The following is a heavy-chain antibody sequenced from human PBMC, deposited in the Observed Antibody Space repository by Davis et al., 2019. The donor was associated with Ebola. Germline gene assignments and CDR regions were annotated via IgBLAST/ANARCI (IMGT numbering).Heavy chain of an antibody. Sequence: GESLKISCAASGFTFSSYGMHWVRQAPGKGLEWVAVISYDGSNKYYADSVKGRFTISRDNSKNTLYLQMNTLRAEDTAVYYCAKDAGNNYRWFDPWGQGTLVTVSS. CDR3: AKDAGNNYRWFDP. V-gene: IGHV3-30*18. J-gene: IGHJ5*02. D-gene: IGHD4-11*01. CDR1: GFTFSSYG. CDR2: ISYDGSNK.